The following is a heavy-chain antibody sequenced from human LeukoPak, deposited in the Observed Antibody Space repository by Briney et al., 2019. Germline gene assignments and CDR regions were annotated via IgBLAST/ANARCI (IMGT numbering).Heavy chain of an antibody. CDR3: AGLEGRYSTGLYYYFDY. CDR1: GGSISSINL. CDR2: MYLSGTT. Sequence: SETLSLTCAVSGGSISSINLWSWVRQPPGKGLEWIGEMYLSGTTHYNPSLKSRVTISIDKSRNQLSLELSSVTAADTAVYYCAGLEGRYSTGLYYYFDYWGQGILVTVSS. J-gene: IGHJ4*02. D-gene: IGHD6-19*01. V-gene: IGHV4-4*02.